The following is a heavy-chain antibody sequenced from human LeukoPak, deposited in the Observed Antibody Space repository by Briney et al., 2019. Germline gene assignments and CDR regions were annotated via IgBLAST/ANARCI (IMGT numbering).Heavy chain of an antibody. D-gene: IGHD4-23*01. CDR2: IIPSDGST. J-gene: IGHJ5*02. CDR1: GYSFTRYF. CDR3: ASSWPHGGPTGWFDP. V-gene: IGHV1-46*01. Sequence: ASVKVSCKASGYSFTRYFIHWVRQAPGQGLEWMGIIIPSDGSTSYAQKFQGRVTMTRDTSTSTVYMELSSLRSEDTAVYYCASSWPHGGPTGWFDPWGQGTLVTVSS.